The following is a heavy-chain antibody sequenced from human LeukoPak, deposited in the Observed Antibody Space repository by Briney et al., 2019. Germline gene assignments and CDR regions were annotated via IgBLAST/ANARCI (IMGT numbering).Heavy chain of an antibody. J-gene: IGHJ4*02. D-gene: IGHD7-27*01. CDR3: ARDLPNWGFDY. CDR2: IYYGGST. CDR1: GDSIRSYY. Sequence: SETLSLTCPVSGDSIRSYYWSWIRQPPGKGLEWIGYIYYGGSTNYNPSLESRVAISMDTSKNQFSLKLSSVTAADTAVYYCARDLPNWGFDYWGQGTLVTVSS. V-gene: IGHV4-59*12.